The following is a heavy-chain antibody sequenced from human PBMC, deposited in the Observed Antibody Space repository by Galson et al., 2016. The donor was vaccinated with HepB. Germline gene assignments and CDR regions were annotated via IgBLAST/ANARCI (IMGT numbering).Heavy chain of an antibody. CDR1: GFTFADCA. J-gene: IGHJ4*02. D-gene: IGHD1-26*01. V-gene: IGHV3-49*03. Sequence: SLRLSCASSGFTFADCAMSWFRQAPGKGLEWVAFIRSKAYGGTTEYAASVQGRFTISRDDSKSIAFLQMNSLKTDDTAVYYCTRDGGSYSFNFDFWGQGTLVTVSS. CDR2: IRSKAYGGTT. CDR3: TRDGGSYSFNFDF.